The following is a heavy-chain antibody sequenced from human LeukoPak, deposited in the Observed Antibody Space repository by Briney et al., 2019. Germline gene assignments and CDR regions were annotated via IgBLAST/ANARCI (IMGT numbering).Heavy chain of an antibody. V-gene: IGHV4-39*07. J-gene: IGHJ6*03. D-gene: IGHD6-13*01. CDR2: IYYSGST. CDR1: GGSISSSSYY. CDR3: ARDHAAATHTNYYYMDV. Sequence: PSETLSLTCTVSGGSISSSSYYWGWIRQPPGKGLEWIGSIYYSGSTYYNPSLKSRVTISVDTSKNQFSLKLSSVTAADTAVYYCARDHAAATHTNYYYMDVWGKGTTGTISS.